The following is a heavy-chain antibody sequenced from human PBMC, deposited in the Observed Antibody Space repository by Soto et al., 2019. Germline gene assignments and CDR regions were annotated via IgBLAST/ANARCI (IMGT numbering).Heavy chain of an antibody. J-gene: IGHJ4*02. V-gene: IGHV4-31*03. CDR2: IYDSGST. CDR1: GGSISSGGQY. D-gene: IGHD6-25*01. CDR3: ARDAAEYYFDY. Sequence: QVQLKESGPGLVKPSQTLSLTCTVSGGSISSGGQYWSWIRQHPGKGLEWIGYIYDSGSTYYNPFLRSRVTISVDTSKKQFSLKLRSVTAADTAVYYCARDAAEYYFDYWGQGTLVTVSS.